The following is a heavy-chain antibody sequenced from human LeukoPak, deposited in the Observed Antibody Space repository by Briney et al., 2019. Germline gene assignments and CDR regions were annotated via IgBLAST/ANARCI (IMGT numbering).Heavy chain of an antibody. CDR2: IYTSGST. CDR1: GGSISSYY. D-gene: IGHD4-11*01. J-gene: IGHJ6*03. Sequence: SETLSLTCTVSGGSISSYYWSWIRQPAGKGLEWIGRIYTSGSTNYNPSLKSRVTMSVDTSKNQFSLKLSSVTAADTAVYYCARTRAVTTTYYYYMDVWGKGTTVTVSS. V-gene: IGHV4-4*07. CDR3: ARTRAVTTTYYYYMDV.